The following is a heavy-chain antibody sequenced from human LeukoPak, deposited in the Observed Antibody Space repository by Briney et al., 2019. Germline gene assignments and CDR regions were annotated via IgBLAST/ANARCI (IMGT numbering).Heavy chain of an antibody. D-gene: IGHD1-1*01. CDR1: GDSISPYY. Sequence: PSETLSLTCTVSGDSISPYYWGWIRQPPGKGLEWIGYIYYSGDTTYNPSLKSRVTMSVDTSKNQFSLKMSSVTAADTAVYYCARDKQPGDYWGQGALVTVSS. CDR3: ARDKQPGDY. V-gene: IGHV4-59*01. CDR2: IYYSGDT. J-gene: IGHJ4*02.